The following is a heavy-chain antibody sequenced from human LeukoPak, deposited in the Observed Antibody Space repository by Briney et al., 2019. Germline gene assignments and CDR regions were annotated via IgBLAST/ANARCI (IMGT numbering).Heavy chain of an antibody. J-gene: IGHJ4*02. CDR1: GYSFSDYW. D-gene: IGHD3-10*01. CDR3: SRRHYFGSGVTDY. CDR2: IHPSNSET. Sequence: GESLKIACKDSGYSFSDYWIGWARQMPGKGLEWMGIIHPSNSETQYSPSFQGQVTISADTSISTAYLQWTSLKASDTAMYYCSRRHYFGSGVTDYWGQGALVTVSS. V-gene: IGHV5-51*01.